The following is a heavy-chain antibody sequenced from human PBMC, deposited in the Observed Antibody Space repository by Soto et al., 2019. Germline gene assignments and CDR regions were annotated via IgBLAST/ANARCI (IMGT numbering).Heavy chain of an antibody. D-gene: IGHD2-21*02. Sequence: SETLSLTCAVYGGSFSGYYWSWIRQPPGKGLEWIGEINHSGSTNYNPSLKSRVTISVDTSKNQFSLKLSSVTAADTAAYYCARELVVTPYYYYYGMDVWGQGTTVTVSS. CDR3: ARELVVTPYYYYYGMDV. V-gene: IGHV4-34*01. CDR2: INHSGST. CDR1: GGSFSGYY. J-gene: IGHJ6*02.